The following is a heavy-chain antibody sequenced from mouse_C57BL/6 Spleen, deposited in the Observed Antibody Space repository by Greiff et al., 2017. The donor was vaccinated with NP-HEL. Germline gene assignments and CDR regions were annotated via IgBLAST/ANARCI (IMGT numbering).Heavy chain of an antibody. CDR1: GYAFSSSW. J-gene: IGHJ3*01. CDR3: ARGSYDSFAY. Sequence: VQLQQSGPELVKPGASVKISCKASGYAFSSSWMNWVKQRPGKGLEWIGRIYPGDGDTNYNGKFKGKATLTADKSSSTAYMQLSSLTSEDSAVYFCARGSYDSFAYWGQGTLVTVSA. V-gene: IGHV1-82*01. D-gene: IGHD2-12*01. CDR2: IYPGDGDT.